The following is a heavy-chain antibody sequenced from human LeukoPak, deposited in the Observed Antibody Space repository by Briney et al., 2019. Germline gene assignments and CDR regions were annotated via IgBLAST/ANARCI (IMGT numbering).Heavy chain of an antibody. Sequence: GASVKVSCKASGGTFSSYAISWVRQAPGQGLEWMGGILPIFGTANYAQKFQGRVTITADESTSTAYMELSSLRSEDTAVYYCARLHGDYEVRWFDPWGQGTLVTVSS. D-gene: IGHD4-17*01. CDR1: GGTFSSYA. CDR3: ARLHGDYEVRWFDP. CDR2: ILPIFGTA. J-gene: IGHJ5*02. V-gene: IGHV1-69*13.